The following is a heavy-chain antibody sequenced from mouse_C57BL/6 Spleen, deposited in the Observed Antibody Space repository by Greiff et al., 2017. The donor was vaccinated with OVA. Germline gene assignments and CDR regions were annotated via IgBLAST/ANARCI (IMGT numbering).Heavy chain of an antibody. V-gene: IGHV1-61*01. CDR3: ARSSSGHYFDY. D-gene: IGHD3-2*02. CDR1: GYTFTSYW. CDR2: IYPSDSET. J-gene: IGHJ2*01. Sequence: QVQLQQPGAELVRPGSSVKLSCKASGYTFTSYWMDWVKQRPGQGLEWIGNIYPSDSETHYNQKFKDKATLTVDKSSSTAYMQLSSLTSEDSAVYYGARSSSGHYFDYWGQGTTLTVSS.